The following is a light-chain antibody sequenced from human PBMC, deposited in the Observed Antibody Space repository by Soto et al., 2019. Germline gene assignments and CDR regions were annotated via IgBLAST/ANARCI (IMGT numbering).Light chain of an antibody. CDR1: QSISPW. V-gene: IGKV1-5*03. CDR2: KAS. Sequence: DIPMTQSPSTLSASVGDIVTITCRASQSISPWLAWYQQKPGKAPTLLIYKASSLEGGVPSRFSGSGSGTDFNITISSLQPDDFATYYCQQYNTYPLTFGGGTTVEIK. CDR3: QQYNTYPLT. J-gene: IGKJ4*01.